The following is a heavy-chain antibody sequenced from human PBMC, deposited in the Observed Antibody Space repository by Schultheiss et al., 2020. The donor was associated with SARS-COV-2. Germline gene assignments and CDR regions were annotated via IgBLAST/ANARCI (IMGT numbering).Heavy chain of an antibody. CDR1: GFTFSSYA. D-gene: IGHD3-16*02. CDR3: ARYIISFGGILVSGFDY. CDR2: INPSTGYI. V-gene: IGHV3-21*01. J-gene: IGHJ4*02. Sequence: GGSLRLSCTASGFTFSSYAMSWVRQAPGKGLEWVSSINPSTGYIFYADSVKGRFTISRDNAKNSLFLQMNSLRAEDTAVYYCARYIISFGGILVSGFDYWGQGTLVTVSS.